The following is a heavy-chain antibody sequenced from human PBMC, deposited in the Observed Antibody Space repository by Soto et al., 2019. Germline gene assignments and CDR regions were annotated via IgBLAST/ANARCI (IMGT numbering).Heavy chain of an antibody. Sequence: EVQLVESGGGLVQPGESLRLSCAASGFTFSNYYMNWVRQAPGKGLVWVARINPGGTVSAYADSVKGRFTISRDNAKSTRYLQMDSLTDADTAVFYCVRYNWACPQYWVHGTLVTVSS. CDR3: VRYNWACPQY. CDR1: GFTFSNYY. J-gene: IGHJ4*01. D-gene: IGHD1-20*01. CDR2: INPGGTVS. V-gene: IGHV3-74*01.